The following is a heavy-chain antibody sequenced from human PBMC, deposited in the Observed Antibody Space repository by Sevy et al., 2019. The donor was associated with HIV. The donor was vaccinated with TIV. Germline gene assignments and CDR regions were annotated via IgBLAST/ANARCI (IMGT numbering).Heavy chain of an antibody. CDR2: IIPIFGTA. J-gene: IGHJ6*02. CDR3: ARARRDYGSGSYYKDYYYYGMDV. V-gene: IGHV1-69*13. CDR1: GGTFSSYA. Sequence: ASVKVSCKASGGTFSSYAISWVRQAPGQGLEWMGGIIPIFGTANYAQKFQGTVTITADESTSTAYMELSSLRSEDTAVYYCARARRDYGSGSYYKDYYYYGMDVWGQGTTVTVSS. D-gene: IGHD3-10*01.